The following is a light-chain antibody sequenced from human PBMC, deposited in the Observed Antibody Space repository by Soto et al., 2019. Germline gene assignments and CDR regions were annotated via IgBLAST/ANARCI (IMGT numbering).Light chain of an antibody. CDR1: QSISSSF. J-gene: IGKJ2*01. CDR2: GAS. V-gene: IGKV3-20*01. Sequence: EIVLTQSPGILSLSPGERASLSCGASQSISSSFLAWYQQKPGQAPRLLIYGASSRATGIPDRFSGTGSETDFTLTISRLEPEDFAVYFCQQYGGSPYTFGLGTKLEI. CDR3: QQYGGSPYT.